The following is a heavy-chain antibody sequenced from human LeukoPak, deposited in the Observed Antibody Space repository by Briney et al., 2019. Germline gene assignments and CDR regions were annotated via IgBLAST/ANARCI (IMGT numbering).Heavy chain of an antibody. Sequence: SETLSLTCTVSGYSISSGYYWGWIRQPPGKGLEWIGSIYHSGSTYYKPSLKSRVTISVDPSKNQFSLKLSSVTAADTAVYYRARRSRDPLLRNWYFDLWGRGTLVTVSS. CDR1: GYSISSGYY. CDR3: ARRSRDPLLRNWYFDL. J-gene: IGHJ2*01. CDR2: IYHSGST. V-gene: IGHV4-38-2*02. D-gene: IGHD2-2*01.